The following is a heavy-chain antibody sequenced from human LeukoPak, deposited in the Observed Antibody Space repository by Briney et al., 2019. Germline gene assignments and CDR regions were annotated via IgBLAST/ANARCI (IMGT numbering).Heavy chain of an antibody. CDR1: GFTFSSYS. CDR3: ASLSMITMVRGVIPDY. CDR2: ISSSSSTT. Sequence: AGGSLRLSCAASGFTFSSYSMNWVRQAPGKGLEWVSYISSSSSTTYYADSVKGRFTISRDNAKNSLYLQMNSLRDEDTAVYYCASLSMITMVRGVIPDYWGQGTLVTVSS. J-gene: IGHJ4*02. D-gene: IGHD3-10*01. V-gene: IGHV3-48*02.